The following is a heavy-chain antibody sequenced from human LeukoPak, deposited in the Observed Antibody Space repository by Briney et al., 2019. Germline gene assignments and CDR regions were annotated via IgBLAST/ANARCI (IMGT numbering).Heavy chain of an antibody. CDR1: GFTFSSYA. Sequence: GGSLRLSCAASGFTFSSYAMSWVRQAPGKGLEWVSAISGSGGSTYYADSVKGRFTISRDNSKNTLYLQMNSLRAEDTAVYYCAKREYYYDSSGYYPHFDYWGQGTLVTVSS. CDR3: AKREYYYDSSGYYPHFDY. J-gene: IGHJ4*02. V-gene: IGHV3-23*01. CDR2: ISGSGGST. D-gene: IGHD3-22*01.